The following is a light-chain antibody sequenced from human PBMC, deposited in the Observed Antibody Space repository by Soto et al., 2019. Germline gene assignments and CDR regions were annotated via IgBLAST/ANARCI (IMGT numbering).Light chain of an antibody. Sequence: QSALTQPRSVSGSPGQSVTISGTGTSGDVGHYNYVSWYQQHPGKAPKLMVYDVSKRPSGVPDRFSGSKSGNTASLTISGLQAEDEADYYCCSYAGSYTYVVFGGGTKLTVL. V-gene: IGLV2-11*01. CDR2: DVS. CDR3: CSYAGSYTYVV. J-gene: IGLJ2*01. CDR1: SGDVGHYNY.